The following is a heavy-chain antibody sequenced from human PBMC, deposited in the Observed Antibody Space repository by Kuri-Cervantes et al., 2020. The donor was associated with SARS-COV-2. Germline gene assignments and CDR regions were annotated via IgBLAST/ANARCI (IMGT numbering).Heavy chain of an antibody. Sequence: SETLSLTCTVSGGSISSSSYYWGWIRQPPGKGLEWIGSIDYSGSTSYNPSLRSRVTISADTSKNQLSLKLTSVTAADSAVYYCARDNILFSGSGFDSWGPGALVTVSS. CDR1: GGSISSSSYY. V-gene: IGHV4-39*07. D-gene: IGHD1-26*01. CDR3: ARDNILFSGSGFDS. CDR2: IDYSGST. J-gene: IGHJ4*02.